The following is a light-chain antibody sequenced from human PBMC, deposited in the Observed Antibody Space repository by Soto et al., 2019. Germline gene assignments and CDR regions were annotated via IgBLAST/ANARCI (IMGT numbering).Light chain of an antibody. CDR3: QQCHRYLT. Sequence: ASVGDRVTITCRASQGISSYLGWYQQKPGKAPKLLISGASSLQSGVPSRFSGSASGTEFTLTISSLQPDDIATYYCQQCHRYLTFGQGTKVDIK. V-gene: IGKV1-5*01. CDR2: GAS. J-gene: IGKJ1*01. CDR1: QGISSY.